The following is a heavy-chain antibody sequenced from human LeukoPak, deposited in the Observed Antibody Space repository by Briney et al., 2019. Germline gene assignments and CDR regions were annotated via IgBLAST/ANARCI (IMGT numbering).Heavy chain of an antibody. CDR3: AKDLGGGSGCYDL. J-gene: IGHJ2*01. Sequence: GGSLRLSCAASGFTFSSYATSWVRQAPGKGLEWVSGISGSGGTTYYADSVKGRFTISRDNSKNTLYLQMNSLRAEDTAVYYCAKDLGGGSGCYDLWGRGTLVTVSS. CDR2: ISGSGGTT. CDR1: GFTFSSYA. D-gene: IGHD6-19*01. V-gene: IGHV3-23*01.